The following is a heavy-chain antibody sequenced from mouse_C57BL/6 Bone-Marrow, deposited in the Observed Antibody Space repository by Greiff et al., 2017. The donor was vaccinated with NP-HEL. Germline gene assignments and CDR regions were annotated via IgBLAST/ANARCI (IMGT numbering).Heavy chain of an antibody. V-gene: IGHV1-55*01. D-gene: IGHD1-1*01. Sequence: QVQLQQPGAELVKPGASVKMSCKASGYTFTSYWITWVKQRPGQGLEWIGDIYPGSGSTNYNEKFKSKATLTVDTSSSTAYMQLSSLTSEDSAVYYGARRPFITTVVGDYFDYWGQGTTLTVSS. J-gene: IGHJ2*01. CDR1: GYTFTSYW. CDR2: IYPGSGST. CDR3: ARRPFITTVVGDYFDY.